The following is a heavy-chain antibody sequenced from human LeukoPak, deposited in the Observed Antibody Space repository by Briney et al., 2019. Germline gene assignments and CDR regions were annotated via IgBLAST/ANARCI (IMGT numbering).Heavy chain of an antibody. J-gene: IGHJ4*02. D-gene: IGHD1-7*01. Sequence: GGSLRLSCAASGFTFSSYSMNWVRQAPGKGLEWVSYISSSSSTIHYADSVKGRFTISRDNAKNSLYLQMNSLRAEDTAVYYCARDLSRTTPFDYWGQGTLVTVSS. CDR2: ISSSSSTI. CDR1: GFTFSSYS. V-gene: IGHV3-48*01. CDR3: ARDLSRTTPFDY.